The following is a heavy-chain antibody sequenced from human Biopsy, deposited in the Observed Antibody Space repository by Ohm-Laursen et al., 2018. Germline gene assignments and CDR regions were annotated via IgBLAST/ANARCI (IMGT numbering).Heavy chain of an antibody. J-gene: IGHJ4*01. CDR3: TKRRTAVRPFDS. CDR2: ISGSSNNI. CDR1: GFIFSDYG. V-gene: IGHV3-9*01. Sequence: FRLSCAASGFIFSDYGMHWVRQAPGKGLEWVSGISGSSNNIIYADSVRGRFTISRDNAKSSLYLEMNSLRSEDTAFYYCTKRRTAVRPFDSWGHGTLVTVSS. D-gene: IGHD6-25*01.